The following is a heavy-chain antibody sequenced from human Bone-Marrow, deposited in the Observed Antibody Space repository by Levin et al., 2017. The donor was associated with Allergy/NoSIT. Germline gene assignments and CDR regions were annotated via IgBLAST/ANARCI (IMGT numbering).Heavy chain of an antibody. CDR2: ISSSSSTI. V-gene: IGHV3-11*04. CDR1: GGSVSSGSYY. J-gene: IGHJ4*02. D-gene: IGHD3-9*01. CDR3: ARDGGYDILTGYGSQYYFDY. Sequence: LSLTCTVSGGSVSSGSYYWSWIRQPPGKGLEWVSYISSSSSTIYYADSVKGRFTISRDNAKNSLYLQMNSLRAEDTAVYYCARDGGYDILTGYGSQYYFDYWGQGTLVTVSS.